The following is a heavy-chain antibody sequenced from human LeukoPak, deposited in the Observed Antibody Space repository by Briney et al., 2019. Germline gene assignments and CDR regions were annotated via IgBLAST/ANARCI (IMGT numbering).Heavy chain of an antibody. D-gene: IGHD5-12*01. CDR3: AIYSGYVSHEAFDY. V-gene: IGHV3-30*02. CDR2: IRYDGSNK. J-gene: IGHJ4*02. CDR1: GFTFSSYG. Sequence: TGGSLRLSCAASGFTFSSYGMHWVRQAPGKGLEWVAFIRYDGSNKYYADSVKGRFTISRDNSKNTLYLQMNSLRAEDTAVYYCAIYSGYVSHEAFDYWGQGTLVTVSS.